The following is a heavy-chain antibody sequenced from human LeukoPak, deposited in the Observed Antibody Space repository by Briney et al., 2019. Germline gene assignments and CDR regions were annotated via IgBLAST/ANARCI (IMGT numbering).Heavy chain of an antibody. CDR2: IIPILGIA. V-gene: IGHV1-69*04. J-gene: IGHJ4*02. CDR1: GYTFTSYG. Sequence: SVKVSCKASGYTFTSYGISWVRQAPGQGLEWMGRIIPILGIANYAQKFQGRVTITADKSTSTAYMELSSLRSEDTAVYYCHQRVADSSGYYPRVDYWGQGTLVTVSS. D-gene: IGHD3-22*01. CDR3: HQRVADSSGYYPRVDY.